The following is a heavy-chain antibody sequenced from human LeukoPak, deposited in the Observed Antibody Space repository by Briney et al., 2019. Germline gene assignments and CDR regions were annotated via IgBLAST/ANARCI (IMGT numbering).Heavy chain of an antibody. J-gene: IGHJ4*02. Sequence: PGGSLRLSCAASGFTFSSYTMNWVRQAPGKGLEWVSSISGSSTYIYYADSVKGRFSISRDNAKNSLYLQMNSLRAEDTAVYYCARAFVGASMASDYWGQGTLVTVSS. V-gene: IGHV3-21*01. D-gene: IGHD4/OR15-4a*01. CDR3: ARAFVGASMASDY. CDR1: GFTFSSYT. CDR2: ISGSSTYI.